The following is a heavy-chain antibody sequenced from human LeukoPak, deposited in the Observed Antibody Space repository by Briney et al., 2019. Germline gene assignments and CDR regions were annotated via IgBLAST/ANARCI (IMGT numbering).Heavy chain of an antibody. CDR2: MNPNSGNT. V-gene: IGHV1-8*01. CDR3: ARYSGWNDAFDI. CDR1: GYTFTSCD. J-gene: IGHJ3*02. Sequence: ASVKVSCKASGYTFTSCDINWVRHATGQGLEWMGWMNPNSGNTGYAQKFQGRVTMTRNTSISTAYMELSSLRSEDTAVYYCARYSGWNDAFDIWGQGTIVTASS. D-gene: IGHD6-19*01.